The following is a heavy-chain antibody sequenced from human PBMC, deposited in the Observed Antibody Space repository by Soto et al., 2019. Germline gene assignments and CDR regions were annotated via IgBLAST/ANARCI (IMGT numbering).Heavy chain of an antibody. CDR1: GFTFSSYA. J-gene: IGHJ4*02. Sequence: GGSISHSCAASGFTFSSYAMSWVRQAPGKGLEWVSAISGSGGSTYYADSVKGRFTISRDNSKNTLYLQMDSLRAEDTTVYYCAKDRVAEAPRDYWGQGTLGTVSS. V-gene: IGHV3-23*01. D-gene: IGHD6-13*01. CDR3: AKDRVAEAPRDY. CDR2: ISGSGGST.